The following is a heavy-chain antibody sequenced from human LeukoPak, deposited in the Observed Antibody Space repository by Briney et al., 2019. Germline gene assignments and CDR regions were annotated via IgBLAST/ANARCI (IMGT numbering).Heavy chain of an antibody. Sequence: GGSLRLSCAASGFNFIVYRMNWVRQAPGKGLEWLSYLSPSSTTIYYADSVKGRFTISRDNAKNSLYLQTNSLRDEDTAVYYCATVHCSGGSCYAGSYYGMDVWGQGTTVTVSS. D-gene: IGHD2-15*01. CDR3: ATVHCSGGSCYAGSYYGMDV. V-gene: IGHV3-48*02. CDR1: GFNFIVYR. CDR2: LSPSSTTI. J-gene: IGHJ6*02.